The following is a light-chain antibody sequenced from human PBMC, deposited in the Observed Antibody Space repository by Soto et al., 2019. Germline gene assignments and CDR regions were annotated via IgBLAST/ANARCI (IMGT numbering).Light chain of an antibody. V-gene: IGKV2-28*01. J-gene: IGKJ1*01. Sequence: DVVMTQSPLSLPVTPGEPASISCRSSQSLLHTNGYNYLHWYLQKPGQSPQLLIYVGSNRASGVPDRFSGSGSGTDFTLKIGEVETEDVGVYYYMHAHQTPLTFGQAPNVDI. CDR1: QSLLHTNGYNY. CDR3: MHAHQTPLT. CDR2: VGS.